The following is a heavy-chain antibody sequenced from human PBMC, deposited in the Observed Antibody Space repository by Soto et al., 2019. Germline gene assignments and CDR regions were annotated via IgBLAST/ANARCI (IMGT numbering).Heavy chain of an antibody. J-gene: IGHJ2*01. CDR2: ISGGGDAP. V-gene: IGHV3-23*01. Sequence: EVQLLESGGGLVQPGGSLRLSCAGSGFNFINYAMNWVRQAPGKGLEWVSTISGGGDAPFFADSVRGRFTISRDNSKNTVTLQMNKLGVDDTAVYFCARKVPGSTSRPDYWYFDLWGRGTLVTVSS. CDR1: GFNFINYA. D-gene: IGHD3-10*01. CDR3: ARKVPGSTSRPDYWYFDL.